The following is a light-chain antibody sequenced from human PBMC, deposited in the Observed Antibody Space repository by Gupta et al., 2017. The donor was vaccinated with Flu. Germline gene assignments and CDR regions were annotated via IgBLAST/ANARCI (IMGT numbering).Light chain of an antibody. Sequence: TQSPLSLPVTPGQSVSISCKSSQGLVFVDGNTYLHWVQQRPGQSPRPLIYKISNRDFGVPDRFSGTGSGTDFTLRISRVEAEDVGIYYCMQDVESPLTFGGGTKVEIK. V-gene: IGKV2-30*01. CDR2: KIS. J-gene: IGKJ4*02. CDR1: QGLVFVDGNTY. CDR3: MQDVESPLT.